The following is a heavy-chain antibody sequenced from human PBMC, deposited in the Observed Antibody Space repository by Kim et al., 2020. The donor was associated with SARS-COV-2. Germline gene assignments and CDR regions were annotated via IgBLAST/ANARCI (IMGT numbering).Heavy chain of an antibody. V-gene: IGHV3-66*01. CDR3: ARESVTMVRGVIIRGADY. CDR2: IYSGGST. Sequence: GGSLRLSCAASGFTVSSNYMSWVRQAPGKGLEWVSVIYSGGSTYYADSVKGRFTISRDNSKNTLYLQMNSLRAEDTAVYYCARESVTMVRGVIIRGADYWGQGTLVTVSS. D-gene: IGHD3-10*01. J-gene: IGHJ4*02. CDR1: GFTVSSNY.